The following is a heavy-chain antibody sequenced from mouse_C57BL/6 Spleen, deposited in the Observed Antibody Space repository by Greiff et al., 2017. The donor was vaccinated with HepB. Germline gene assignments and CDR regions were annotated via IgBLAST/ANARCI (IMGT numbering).Heavy chain of an antibody. CDR3: AREGLPQMDY. V-gene: IGHV1-59*01. J-gene: IGHJ4*01. CDR2: IDPSDSYT. Sequence: QVQLQQPGTELVKPGTSVKLSCKASGYTFTSYWMHWVKQRPGQGLEWIGVIDPSDSYTNYNQKFKGKATLTVDTSSSTAYMQLSSLTSEDSAVYYCAREGLPQMDYWGQGTSVTVSS. CDR1: GYTFTSYW. D-gene: IGHD2-2*01.